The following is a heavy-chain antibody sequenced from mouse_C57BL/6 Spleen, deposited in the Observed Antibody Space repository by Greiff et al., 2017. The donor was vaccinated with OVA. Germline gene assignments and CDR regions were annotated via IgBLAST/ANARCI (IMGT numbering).Heavy chain of an antibody. D-gene: IGHD2-4*01. CDR2: IYPRSGNT. V-gene: IGHV1-81*01. J-gene: IGHJ2*01. Sequence: QVQLQQSGAELARPGASVKLSCKASGYTFTSYGISWVKQRTGQGLEWIGEIYPRSGNTYYNVKFKGKATLTADKSSSTAYMELRSLTSEDSAVYFCAIKDYYDYDGSFDYWGQGTTLTVSS. CDR3: AIKDYYDYDGSFDY. CDR1: GYTFTSYG.